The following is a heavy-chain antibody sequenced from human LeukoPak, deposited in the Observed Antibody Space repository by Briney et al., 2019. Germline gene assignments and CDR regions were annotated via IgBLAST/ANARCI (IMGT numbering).Heavy chain of an antibody. CDR2: ISGSGGNT. D-gene: IGHD6-13*01. J-gene: IGHJ4*02. V-gene: IGHV3-23*01. CDR1: GFTFSSFA. Sequence: GGSLRLSCAASGFTFSSFAMSWVRQAQGKGLEWVSAISGSGGNTYYADSVKGRFTISRDNSKNTSYLQMNSLRAEDTAVYYCAKEGTAGRAPFADSWGQGTLVTVSS. CDR3: AKEGTAGRAPFADS.